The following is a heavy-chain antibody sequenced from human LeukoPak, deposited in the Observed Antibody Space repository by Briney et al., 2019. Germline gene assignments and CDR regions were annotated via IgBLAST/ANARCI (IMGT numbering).Heavy chain of an antibody. V-gene: IGHV4-30-4*08. D-gene: IGHD3-22*01. J-gene: IGHJ1*01. CDR2: IYYSGST. CDR3: ARVLSYSSGYSSVEYFQH. CDR1: GGSISSGDYY. Sequence: SETLSLTCTVSGGSISSGDYYWSWIRQPPGKGLEWIGYIYYSGSTYYNPSLKRRVTISVDTSKNQFSLKLSSVTAADTAVYYCARVLSYSSGYSSVEYFQHWGQGTLVTVSS.